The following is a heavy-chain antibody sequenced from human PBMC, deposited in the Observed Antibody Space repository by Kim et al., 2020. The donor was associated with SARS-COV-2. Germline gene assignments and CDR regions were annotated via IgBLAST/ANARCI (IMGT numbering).Heavy chain of an antibody. V-gene: IGHV4-59*01. Sequence: NSNPSLKSRVTISVDTSKNQFSLKLSSVTAADTAVYYCARATGGVTVFDYWGQGTLVTVSS. D-gene: IGHD3-16*02. CDR3: ARATGGVTVFDY. J-gene: IGHJ4*02.